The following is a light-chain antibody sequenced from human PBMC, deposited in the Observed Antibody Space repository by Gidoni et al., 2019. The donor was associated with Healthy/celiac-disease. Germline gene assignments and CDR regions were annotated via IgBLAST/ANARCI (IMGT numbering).Light chain of an antibody. CDR3: QQYNNWPYT. CDR1: QSVSSN. Sequence: EIVMTQSPATLSVSPGERATLSCRASQSVSSNLAWYQQKPGQAPRLLIYGASTRATGIPARFSGSGSGTEFILTISSLQSEDFAVYYCQQYNNWPYTLXXXTKLEIK. J-gene: IGKJ2*01. V-gene: IGKV3-15*01. CDR2: GAS.